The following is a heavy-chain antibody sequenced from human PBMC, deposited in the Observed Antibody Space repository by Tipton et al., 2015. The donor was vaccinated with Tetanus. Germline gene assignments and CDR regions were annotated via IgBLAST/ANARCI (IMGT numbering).Heavy chain of an antibody. J-gene: IGHJ4*02. D-gene: IGHD3-22*01. Sequence: TLSLTCTVSGGSISSGGYYWSWIRQHPGKGLEWIGYIYYSGSTYYNPSLKSRVTISVDTSKNQFSLKLSSVTAADPAVYYCARCGGYYDSFDYWGQGTLVTVSS. V-gene: IGHV4-31*03. CDR3: ARCGGYYDSFDY. CDR2: IYYSGST. CDR1: GGSISSGGYY.